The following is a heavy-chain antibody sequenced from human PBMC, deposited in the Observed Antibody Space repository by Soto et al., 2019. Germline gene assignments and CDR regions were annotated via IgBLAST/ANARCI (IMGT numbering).Heavy chain of an antibody. D-gene: IGHD3-10*01. CDR1: GYSISSGYY. J-gene: IGHJ6*02. CDR3: ARDFYYGSGSYYNRGDYYYGMDV. V-gene: IGHV4-38-2*02. Sequence: SETLSLTCAVSGYSISSGYYWGWIRQPPGKGLEWIGSIYHSGSTYYNPSLKSRVTISVDTSKNQFSLKLSSVTAADTAVYYCARDFYYGSGSYYNRGDYYYGMDVWGQGTTVTVSS. CDR2: IYHSGST.